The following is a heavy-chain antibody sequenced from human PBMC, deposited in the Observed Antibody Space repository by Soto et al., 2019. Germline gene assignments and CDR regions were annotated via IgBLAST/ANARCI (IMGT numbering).Heavy chain of an antibody. CDR3: TTGSGEGF. J-gene: IGHJ6*02. D-gene: IGHD3-16*01. V-gene: IGHV3-15*07. Sequence: EVQLVDSGGGLVKPGGSLRLSCAASGFSVTNAWMNWVRQAPGKGLEWVGRVYTSAEGGATNYAAPVKGRFTISRDDSKNALYLQMRRLIAEDTAVYYCTTGSGEGFWGQGTTVTVSS. CDR1: GFSVTNAW. CDR2: VYTSAEGGAT.